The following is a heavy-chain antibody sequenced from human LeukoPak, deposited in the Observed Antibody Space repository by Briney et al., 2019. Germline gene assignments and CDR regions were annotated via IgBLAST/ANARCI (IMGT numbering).Heavy chain of an antibody. CDR2: ISSSSSTI. CDR1: GFTFSSYS. V-gene: IGHV3-48*04. D-gene: IGHD5-18*01. J-gene: IGHJ4*02. Sequence: GGSLRLSCAASGFTFSSYSMNWVRQAPGKGLEWVSYISSSSSTIYYAGSVKGRFTISRDNAKNSLYLQMNSLRAEDTAVYYCASLAWIPNYWGQGTLVTVSS. CDR3: ASLAWIPNY.